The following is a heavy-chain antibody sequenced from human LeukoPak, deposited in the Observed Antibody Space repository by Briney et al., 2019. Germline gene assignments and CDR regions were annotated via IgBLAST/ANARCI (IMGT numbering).Heavy chain of an antibody. CDR1: GYTFTSYA. CDR2: INTNTGNT. Sequence: ASVKVSCKASGYTFTSYAMNWVRHAPGQGLEWMGWINTNTGNTRYAQAVTGRFVFSLDTSVSTAYLQISSLKAEDTAVYYCARGIAAAGTGDFDYWGQGTLVTVSS. D-gene: IGHD6-13*01. J-gene: IGHJ4*02. V-gene: IGHV7-4-1*02. CDR3: ARGIAAAGTGDFDY.